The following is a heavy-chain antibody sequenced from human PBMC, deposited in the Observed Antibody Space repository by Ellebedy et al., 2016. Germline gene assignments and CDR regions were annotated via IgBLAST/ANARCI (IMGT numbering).Heavy chain of an antibody. CDR2: ISDSGGST. J-gene: IGHJ4*02. Sequence: GESLKISXAASGFTFSNYAMSWVRQAPGKGLEWVSSISDSGGSTYYADSVKGRFTISRDSSKNSVYLRMNNLRVEDTAVYYCRQGHYADFWGQGTLVTVSS. V-gene: IGHV3-23*01. CDR3: RQGHYADF. CDR1: GFTFSNYA.